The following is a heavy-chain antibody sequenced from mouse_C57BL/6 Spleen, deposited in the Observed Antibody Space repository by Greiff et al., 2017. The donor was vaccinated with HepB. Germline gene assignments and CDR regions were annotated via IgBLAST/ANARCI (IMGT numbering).Heavy chain of an antibody. Sequence: QVQLKQPGAELVMPGASVKLSCKASGYTFTSYWMHWVKQRPGQGLEWIGEIDPSDSYTNYNQKFKGKSTLTVDKSSSTAYMQLSSLTSEDSAVYYCARGNSDYWGQGTTLTVSS. CDR3: ARGNSDY. V-gene: IGHV1-69*01. J-gene: IGHJ2*01. CDR2: IDPSDSYT. CDR1: GYTFTSYW.